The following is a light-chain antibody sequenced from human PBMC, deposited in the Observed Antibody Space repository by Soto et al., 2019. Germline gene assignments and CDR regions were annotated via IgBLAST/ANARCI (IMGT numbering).Light chain of an antibody. Sequence: QSALTQPASVSVSPGQSITISCTGTSSHVGAYNYVSWYQQHPGKAPKLMIYEVRNLPSGVSDRFSGCRSGNTSSLPISGLQAEDESDSYFSAYTSSSTGVFGGGTKLTVL. J-gene: IGLJ3*02. CDR3: SAYTSSSTGV. V-gene: IGLV2-14*01. CDR2: EVR. CDR1: SSHVGAYNY.